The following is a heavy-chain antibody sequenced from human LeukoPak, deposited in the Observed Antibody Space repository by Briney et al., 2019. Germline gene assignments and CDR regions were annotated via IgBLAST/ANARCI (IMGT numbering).Heavy chain of an antibody. D-gene: IGHD3-10*01. J-gene: IGHJ3*02. CDR2: ISHDGNNK. V-gene: IGHV3-30*14. CDR3: ARESPHLVRGVNSHAFDI. Sequence: GGSLRLSCAASEFVFSSYAMHWVRQVPGKGLDGVAVISHDGNNKYYTDSVKGRFTISRDNSKNTLYLQINSLRAEDTAVYYCARESPHLVRGVNSHAFDIWGQGTMVTVSS. CDR1: EFVFSSYA.